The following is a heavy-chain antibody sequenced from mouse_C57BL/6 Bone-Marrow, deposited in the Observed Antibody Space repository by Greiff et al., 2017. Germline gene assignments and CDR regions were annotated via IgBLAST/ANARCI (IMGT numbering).Heavy chain of an antibody. D-gene: IGHD2-4*01. Sequence: EVQLQQSGPELVKPGASVKISCKASGYTFTDYYMNWVKQSHGKSLEWIGDINPNNGGTSYNQKFKGKATLTVDKSSSTAYMELRSLTSEDSAVYYCARQERGYYDYDLYAMDYWGQGTSVTVSS. V-gene: IGHV1-26*01. J-gene: IGHJ4*01. CDR3: ARQERGYYDYDLYAMDY. CDR2: INPNNGGT. CDR1: GYTFTDYY.